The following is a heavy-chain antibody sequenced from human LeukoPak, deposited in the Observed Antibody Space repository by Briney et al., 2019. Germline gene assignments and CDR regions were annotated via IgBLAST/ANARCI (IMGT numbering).Heavy chain of an antibody. Sequence: SETLSLTCTVSAGSISIYYWSWIRQPAGKGLEWIVRIYGDGTADYSPALKSRVSMSVDTSKNQFSLRLRSVTAADTAVYYCARTPDYWGQGTLVTVSS. CDR1: AGSISIYY. V-gene: IGHV4-4*07. J-gene: IGHJ4*02. CDR2: IYGDGTA. CDR3: ARTPDY.